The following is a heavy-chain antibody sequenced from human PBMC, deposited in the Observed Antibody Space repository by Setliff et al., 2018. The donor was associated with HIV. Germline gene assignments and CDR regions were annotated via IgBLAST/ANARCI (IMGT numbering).Heavy chain of an antibody. D-gene: IGHD5-18*01. V-gene: IGHV3-23*01. CDR2: ISGSGGSP. J-gene: IGHJ4*02. CDR1: GFRFRTYA. CDR3: AKGGYGGAYYVAGY. Sequence: GSLRLSCVASGFRFRTYAMSWVRQSQGKGLEWVSSISGSGGSPYYADFVKGRFTIARDDSKNTVSLQMTNLGTGDTAMYYCAKGGYGGAYYVAGYWGQGTLVTVSS.